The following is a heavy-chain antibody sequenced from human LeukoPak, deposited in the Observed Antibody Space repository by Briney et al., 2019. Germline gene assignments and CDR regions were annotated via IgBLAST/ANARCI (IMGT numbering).Heavy chain of an antibody. V-gene: IGHV1-46*01. CDR2: INPSGGST. J-gene: IGHJ4*02. CDR3: AREMGLVGANDYFDY. Sequence: AASVKVSCKASGYTFTSYYMHWVRQAPGQGLEWMGIINPSGGSTSYAQKFQGRVTMTRDTSTSTVYMELSSLRSEDTAVYYCAREMGLVGANDYFDYWGQGTLVTVSS. CDR1: GYTFTSYY. D-gene: IGHD1-26*01.